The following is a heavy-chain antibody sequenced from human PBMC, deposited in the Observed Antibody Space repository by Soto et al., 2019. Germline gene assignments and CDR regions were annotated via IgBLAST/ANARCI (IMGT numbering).Heavy chain of an antibody. V-gene: IGHV1-46*01. CDR2: INPSGGST. CDR1: GYTFTSYY. J-gene: IGHJ3*02. Sequence: ASVKVSCKVSGYTFTSYYMHWVRQAPGQGLEWMGIINPSGGSTSYAQKFQGRVTMTRDTSTSTVYMELSSLRSEDTAVYYCASPPVGAVAGNEGAFDIWGQGTMVTVS. D-gene: IGHD6-19*01. CDR3: ASPPVGAVAGNEGAFDI.